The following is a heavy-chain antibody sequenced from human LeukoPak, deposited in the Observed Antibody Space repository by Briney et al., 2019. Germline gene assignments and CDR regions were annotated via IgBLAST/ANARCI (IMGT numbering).Heavy chain of an antibody. D-gene: IGHD3-10*01. CDR3: ARVLLWFGELFRWFDP. CDR2: ISNSGIT. V-gene: IGHV4-59*12. Sequence: SETLSLTCTVSGGSISTYYWNWIRQPPGKGLEWIGYISNSGITTYNPSLKSRVTISVDTSKNQFSLKLSSVTAADTAVYYCARVLLWFGELFRWFDPWGQGTLVTVSS. J-gene: IGHJ5*02. CDR1: GGSISTYY.